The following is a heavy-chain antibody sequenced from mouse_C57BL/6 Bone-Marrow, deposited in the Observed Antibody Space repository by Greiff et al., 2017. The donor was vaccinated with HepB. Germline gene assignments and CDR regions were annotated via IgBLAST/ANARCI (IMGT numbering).Heavy chain of an antibody. CDR3: ARSRRVLRTY. CDR2: IYPRSGNT. J-gene: IGHJ2*01. Sequence: VQLQQSGAELARPGASVKLSCKASGYTFTSYGISWVKQSPGQGLEWIGEIYPRSGNTYYNEKFKGKATLTADKSSSTAYMELRSLTSEDSAVYFCARSRRVLRTYWGQGTTLTVSS. CDR1: GYTFTSYG. V-gene: IGHV1-81*01. D-gene: IGHD1-1*01.